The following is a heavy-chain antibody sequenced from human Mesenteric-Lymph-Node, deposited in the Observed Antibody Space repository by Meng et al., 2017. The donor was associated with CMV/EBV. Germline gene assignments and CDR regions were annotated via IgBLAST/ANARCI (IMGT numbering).Heavy chain of an antibody. CDR2: INPNSGGT. D-gene: IGHD1-26*01. V-gene: IGHV1-2*02. CDR1: GYTFTGYY. Sequence: ASVKVSCKASGYTFTGYYMHWVRQAPGQGREWMGWINPNSGGTNYAQKFQGRVTMTRDTSISTAYMELSRLRSDDTAVYYCASVGVGATLPFDYWGQGTLVTVSS. J-gene: IGHJ4*02. CDR3: ASVGVGATLPFDY.